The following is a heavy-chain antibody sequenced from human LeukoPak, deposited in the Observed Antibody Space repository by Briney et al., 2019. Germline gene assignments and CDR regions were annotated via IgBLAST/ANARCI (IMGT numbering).Heavy chain of an antibody. CDR3: AREDPQTTVPEGMDV. CDR1: GGSISYYY. V-gene: IGHV4-59*01. D-gene: IGHD4-17*01. Sequence: PSETLSLTCTVPGGSISYYYWSWIRQSPGKGLEWIGYIYYSGTTNYNPSLKSRVTISVDTSKNQFSLQLRSVTAADTAVYYCAREDPQTTVPEGMDVWGQGTTVTVSS. CDR2: IYYSGTT. J-gene: IGHJ6*02.